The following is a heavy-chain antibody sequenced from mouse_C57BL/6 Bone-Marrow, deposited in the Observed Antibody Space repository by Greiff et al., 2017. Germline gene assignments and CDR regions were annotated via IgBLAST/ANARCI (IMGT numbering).Heavy chain of an antibody. CDR3: ARSPGLRPLVHYAMDY. J-gene: IGHJ4*01. V-gene: IGHV1-53*01. CDR1: GYTFTSYW. Sequence: QVQLQQPGTELVKPGASVKLSCKASGYTFTSYWMHWVKQRPGQGLEWIGNINPSNGGTNYNEKFKSKATLTVDKSSSTAYMQLSSLTSEDSAVYYCARSPGLRPLVHYAMDYWGQGTSVTVSS. CDR2: INPSNGGT. D-gene: IGHD2-4*01.